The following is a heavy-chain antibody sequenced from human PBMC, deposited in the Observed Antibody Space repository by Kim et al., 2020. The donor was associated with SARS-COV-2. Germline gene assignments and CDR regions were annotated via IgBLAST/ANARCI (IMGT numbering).Heavy chain of an antibody. CDR1: GGSISSYY. D-gene: IGHD2-21*02. CDR2: IYYSGST. Sequence: SETLSLTCTVSGGSISSYYWSWIRQPPGKGLEWIGYIYYSGSTNYNPSLKSRVTISVDTSKNQFSLKLSSVTAADTAVYYCARDLAYCGGDCSEDAFDIWGQGTMVTVSS. J-gene: IGHJ3*02. V-gene: IGHV4-59*01. CDR3: ARDLAYCGGDCSEDAFDI.